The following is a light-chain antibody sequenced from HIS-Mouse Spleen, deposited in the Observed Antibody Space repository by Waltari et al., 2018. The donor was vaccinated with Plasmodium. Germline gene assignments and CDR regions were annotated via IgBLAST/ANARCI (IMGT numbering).Light chain of an antibody. CDR1: SSDVGGYNY. Sequence: QSALTQPPSASGSPGQSVTISCTGTSSDVGGYNYVSWYQQHPGKAPKLMIYEVSKRPSGAPDRFSGSKSGNTASRTVSGLQAEDEADYYCSSYAGSNNLVFGGGTKLTVL. CDR2: EVS. V-gene: IGLV2-8*01. J-gene: IGLJ2*01. CDR3: SSYAGSNNLV.